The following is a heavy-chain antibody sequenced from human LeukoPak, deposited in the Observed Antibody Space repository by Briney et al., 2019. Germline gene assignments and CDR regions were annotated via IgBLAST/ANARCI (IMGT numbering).Heavy chain of an antibody. CDR2: INPNSGGT. V-gene: IGHV1-2*02. CDR1: GYTFTGYY. J-gene: IGHJ5*02. Sequence: GASVKVSCKASGYTFTGYYIHWVRQAPGQGLEWMGWINPNSGGTKYAQKFQGRVTMTRDTSISTAYMELSRLRSDDTAVYYCARETIAAPTAGNWFDPWGQGSLVTVSS. CDR3: ARETIAAPTAGNWFDP. D-gene: IGHD6-13*01.